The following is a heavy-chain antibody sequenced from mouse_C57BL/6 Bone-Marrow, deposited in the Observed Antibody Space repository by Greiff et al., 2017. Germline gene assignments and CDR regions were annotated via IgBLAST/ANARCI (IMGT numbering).Heavy chain of an antibody. CDR1: GFTFSSYA. CDR3: ARDRRYGSPYWYFDV. D-gene: IGHD1-1*01. Sequence: EVKLVASGGGLVKPGGSLKLSCAASGFTFSSYAMSWVRQTPEKRLEWVATISDGGSYTYYPDNVKGRFTISRDNAKNNLYLQMSHLKSEDTAMYYCARDRRYGSPYWYFDVWGTGTTVTVSS. J-gene: IGHJ1*03. V-gene: IGHV5-4*01. CDR2: ISDGGSYT.